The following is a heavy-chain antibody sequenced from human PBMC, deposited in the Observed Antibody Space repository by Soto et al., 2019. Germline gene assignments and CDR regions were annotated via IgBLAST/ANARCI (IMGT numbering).Heavy chain of an antibody. J-gene: IGHJ4*02. D-gene: IGHD1-26*01. CDR1: GGSFSGYF. CDR2: INHRGST. CDR3: ARLRNSGRY. V-gene: IGHV4-34*01. Sequence: PSETLSLTCAVYGGSFSGYFWSWIRQPPGKGLEWIGEINHRGSTNYNPSLKSRVTISVDTSKNQFSLNVNSVTAADTAVYYCARLRNSGRYWSQGTLVTVSS.